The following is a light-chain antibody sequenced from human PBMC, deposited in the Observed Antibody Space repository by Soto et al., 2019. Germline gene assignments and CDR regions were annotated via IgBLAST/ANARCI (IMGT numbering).Light chain of an antibody. J-gene: IGKJ5*01. CDR3: QQYGSSPRVT. V-gene: IGKV3-20*01. Sequence: EIVLTQSPGTLSLSPGERATLSCRASQSVSSSYLAWYQQKPGQAPRLLIYGASSRATGIPDRFSGSGSGTDFTLTIRSLEPEDFAVYYCQQYGSSPRVTFGQGTRLEIK. CDR2: GAS. CDR1: QSVSSSY.